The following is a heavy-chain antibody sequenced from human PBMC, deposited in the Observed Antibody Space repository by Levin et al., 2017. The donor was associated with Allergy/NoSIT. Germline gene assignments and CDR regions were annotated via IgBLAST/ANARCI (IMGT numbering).Heavy chain of an antibody. J-gene: IGHJ6*02. CDR3: ARHCTGNTCYYYYYYGLEV. CDR2: VFYNGST. V-gene: IGHV4-39*01. D-gene: IGHD2-8*02. CDR1: GGSISTSTFY. Sequence: GSLRLSCTFSGGSISTSTFYWAWIRQPPGKGLEWIGSVFYNGSTWYNPSLKSRVTISVDTSKNQFSLKLHSMTAADTAVYFCARHCTGNTCYYYYYYGLEVWGPGTTVTVSS.